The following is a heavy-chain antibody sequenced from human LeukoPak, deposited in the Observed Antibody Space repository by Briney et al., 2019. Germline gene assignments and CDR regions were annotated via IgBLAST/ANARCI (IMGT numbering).Heavy chain of an antibody. CDR1: GYTFTGYY. Sequence: ASVKVSCKASGYTFTGYYMHWVRQAPGQGLEWMGWINPNSGGTTYAQRFQGRVTMTRDTSISTAYMELSSLRSDDTAVYYCARMGLPARGLGHWGQGTLVTVSS. CDR3: ARMGLPARGLGH. D-gene: IGHD5-12*01. CDR2: INPNSGGT. J-gene: IGHJ4*02. V-gene: IGHV1-2*02.